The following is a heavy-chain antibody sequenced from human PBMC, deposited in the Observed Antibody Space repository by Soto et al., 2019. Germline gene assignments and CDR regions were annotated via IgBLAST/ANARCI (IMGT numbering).Heavy chain of an antibody. Sequence: QLQLQESGPGLVKPSETLSLTCTVSGGSISSSSYYWGWIRQPPGKGLEWIGSIYYSGSTYYNPSLKSRVTISVDTSKNPFSLKLSSVTAADTAVYYCARHNPNMLMVYAIDYWGQGTLVTVSS. CDR2: IYYSGST. J-gene: IGHJ4*02. V-gene: IGHV4-39*01. D-gene: IGHD2-8*01. CDR1: GGSISSSSYY. CDR3: ARHNPNMLMVYAIDY.